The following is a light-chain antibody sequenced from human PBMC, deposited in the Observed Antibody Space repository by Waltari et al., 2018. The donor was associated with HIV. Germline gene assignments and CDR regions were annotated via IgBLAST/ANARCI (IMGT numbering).Light chain of an antibody. CDR2: INSDGSH. V-gene: IGLV4-69*01. Sequence: VLTQSPSASASLGDLVKLTCTLDSGHITYAIAWHQHRPEKGPRFLMKINSDGSHYKGDDIPDRFSGSSSGAERFLIISRVQSDDEADYYCQSWGAGGVFGGGTKLTVL. CDR1: SGHITYA. CDR3: QSWGAGGV. J-gene: IGLJ3*02.